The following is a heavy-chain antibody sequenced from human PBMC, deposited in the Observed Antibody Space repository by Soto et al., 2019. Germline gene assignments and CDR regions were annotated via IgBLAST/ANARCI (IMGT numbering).Heavy chain of an antibody. Sequence: PSETLSLTCAVSDASMSSSTWWSWVRQSPGKGLEWIGEIYHSGTTNYNPSLKSRVTISVDKSKKEFSLKLSSVTAADTAVYYCAIPGPGDFHYWGQGTLVTVSS. J-gene: IGHJ4*02. V-gene: IGHV4-4*02. CDR1: DASMSSSTW. CDR2: IYHSGTT. CDR3: AIPGPGDFHY.